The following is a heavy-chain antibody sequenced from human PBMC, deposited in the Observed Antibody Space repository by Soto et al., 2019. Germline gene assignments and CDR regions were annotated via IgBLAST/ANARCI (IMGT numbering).Heavy chain of an antibody. CDR3: AKTLYCYDSSGYQ. J-gene: IGHJ4*02. CDR1: GLIFRRYA. Sequence: GGSLGLSWAGFGLIFRRYALLLGRQAAGKGLEWGSASSGSGGSTYSAGSVKGRFTISRDKSKNTLYLQMNSLRAEDTAVYYCAKTLYCYDSSGYQWGQGTLVTVSS. D-gene: IGHD3-22*01. CDR2: SSGSGGST. V-gene: IGHV3-23*01.